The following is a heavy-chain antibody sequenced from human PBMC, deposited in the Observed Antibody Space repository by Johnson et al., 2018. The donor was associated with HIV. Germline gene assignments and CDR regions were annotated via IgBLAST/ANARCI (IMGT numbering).Heavy chain of an antibody. D-gene: IGHD3-3*01. CDR2: INQNGSQK. CDR3: ARDHQIMAIFRVVIANAFDAFEI. J-gene: IGHJ3*02. CDR1: GFTLSSYW. V-gene: IGHV3-7*01. Sequence: VQLVESGGDLVQPGGSLRLSCATSGFTLSSYWMSWVRQAPGKGLEWVANINQNGSQKSYVDSVKGRFTISRDNANNCLYLQMNSLRAEDTAVYFCARDHQIMAIFRVVIANAFDAFEIWGQGTMVTVYS.